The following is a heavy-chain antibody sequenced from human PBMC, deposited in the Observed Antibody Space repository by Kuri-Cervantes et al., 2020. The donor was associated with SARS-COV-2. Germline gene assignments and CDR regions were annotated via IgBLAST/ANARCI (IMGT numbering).Heavy chain of an antibody. V-gene: IGHV3-49*04. CDR2: IRSKAYGGTT. J-gene: IGHJ4*02. CDR3: TTGGNYYDSSGYYYFGY. D-gene: IGHD3-22*01. Sequence: GESLKISCAASGFAFSSYAMSWVRQAPGKGLEWVGFIRSKAYGGTTEYAASVKGRFTISRDDSKSIAYLQMNSLKTEDTAVYYCTTGGNYYDSSGYYYFGYWGQGTLVTVSS. CDR1: GFAFSSYA.